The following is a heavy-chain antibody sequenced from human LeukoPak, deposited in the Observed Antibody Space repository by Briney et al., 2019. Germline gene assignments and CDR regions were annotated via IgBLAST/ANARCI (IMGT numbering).Heavy chain of an antibody. CDR3: ARDSLRKMDY. CDR1: GYTFTSYG. V-gene: IGHV1-18*01. Sequence: ASVKVSCKASGYTFTSYGISWVRQAPGQGLEWMGWISAYNGNTNYAQKFQGRVTMTRDTSISTAYMELSRLRSDDTAVYYCARDSLRKMDYWGQGTLVTVSS. D-gene: IGHD1-14*01. CDR2: ISAYNGNT. J-gene: IGHJ4*02.